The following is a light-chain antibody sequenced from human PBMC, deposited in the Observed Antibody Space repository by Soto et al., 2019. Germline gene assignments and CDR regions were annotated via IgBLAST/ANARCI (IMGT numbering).Light chain of an antibody. CDR3: SSFAGANIWV. V-gene: IGLV2-8*01. Sequence: QSALTQPPSASGSPGQSVTISCTGSTSDVGGYEYVSWYQQHPGKAPKRMIFEVNKRPSGVPNRFSGSKSGNTASLTVSGLQSEDEASYYCSSFAGANIWVFGGGTKLPVL. CDR1: TSDVGGYEY. J-gene: IGLJ3*02. CDR2: EVN.